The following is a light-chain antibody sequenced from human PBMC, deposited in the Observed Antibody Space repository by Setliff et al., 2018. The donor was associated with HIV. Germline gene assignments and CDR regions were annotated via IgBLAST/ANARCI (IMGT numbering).Light chain of an antibody. J-gene: IGLJ3*02. CDR2: EVS. V-gene: IGLV2-23*02. Sequence: QSVLTQPASVSGSPGQSITISCTGSSSDVGSYNLVSWYQQHPRKAPKLMIYEVSKWLSGVSNRFSGSKSGNTASPTISGLQAEDEADYYCCSYAGSSTFVFGGGTKGTVL. CDR1: SSDVGSYNL. CDR3: CSYAGSSTFV.